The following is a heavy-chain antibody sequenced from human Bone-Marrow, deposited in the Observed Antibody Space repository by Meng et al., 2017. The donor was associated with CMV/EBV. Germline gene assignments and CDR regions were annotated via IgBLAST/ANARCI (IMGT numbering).Heavy chain of an antibody. CDR3: ARDRQRIEYYDFWSGYHPSWFDP. CDR1: GGSISSYY. D-gene: IGHD3-3*01. CDR2: IYYSGST. J-gene: IGHJ5*02. V-gene: IGHV4-59*01. Sequence: SETLSLTCTVSGGSISSYYWSWIRQPPGKGLEWIGYIYYSGSTNYNPSLKSRVTISVDTSKNQFSLKLSSVTAADTAVYYCARDRQRIEYYDFWSGYHPSWFDPWGQGTRVTVSS.